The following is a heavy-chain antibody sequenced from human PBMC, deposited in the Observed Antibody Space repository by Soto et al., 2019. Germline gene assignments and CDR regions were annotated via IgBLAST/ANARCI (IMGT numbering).Heavy chain of an antibody. Sequence: AGPTLVNPTGTRTLTCNVSGFSLTTGRMGVSWIRQPPGKALEWLAHIFSDAERSYSRSLQGRLTVSKVGSGSHVVLTMTNMDPVDTGTYFCVRMNAESYSSYYAMDVWGQGTTVTVSS. V-gene: IGHV2-26*01. CDR1: GFSLTTGRMG. CDR2: IFSDAER. CDR3: VRMNAESYSSYYAMDV. J-gene: IGHJ6*02. D-gene: IGHD3-10*01.